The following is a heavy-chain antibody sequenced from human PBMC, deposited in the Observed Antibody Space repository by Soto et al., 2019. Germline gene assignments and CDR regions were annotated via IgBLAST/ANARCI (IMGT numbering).Heavy chain of an antibody. CDR1: GFTFSNHW. Sequence: EVQLVESGGGLVQPGGSLRLSCAASGFTFSNHWRSWVRQAPGKGLEWVANIKQDGSEKYYVDSVKGRFTISRDNAKNSLYLQMNSLRDEDTAVYYCARDRIAVGYWGQGTLVTVSS. V-gene: IGHV3-7*01. J-gene: IGHJ4*02. CDR3: ARDRIAVGY. CDR2: IKQDGSEK. D-gene: IGHD6-19*01.